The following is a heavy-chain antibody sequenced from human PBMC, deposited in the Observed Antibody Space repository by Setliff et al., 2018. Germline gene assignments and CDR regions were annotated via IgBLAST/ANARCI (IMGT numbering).Heavy chain of an antibody. CDR2: INGDATIA. V-gene: IGHV3-74*01. CDR3: AALDWGENFYNVDV. CDR1: GFSFNKYW. Sequence: PGGSLRLSCTVYGFSFNKYWMYWVRQAPGKGLEWVSRINGDATIAHYADSVKGRFTISRDNARNALYLRMVSLRGEDTGVYFCAALDWGENFYNVDVWGKGTTVTVSS. D-gene: IGHD7-27*01. J-gene: IGHJ6*03.